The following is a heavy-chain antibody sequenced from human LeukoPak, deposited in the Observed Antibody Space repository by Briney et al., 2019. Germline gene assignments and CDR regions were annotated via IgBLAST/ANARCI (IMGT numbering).Heavy chain of an antibody. CDR3: ARHNARFDP. Sequence: SETLSLACAVYGGSFSGYYWSWIRQPPGKGLEWIGEINHSGSTNYNPSLKSRVTISVDTSKNQFSLKLSSVTAADTAVYYCARHNARFDPWGQGTLVTVSS. CDR2: INHSGST. CDR1: GGSFSGYY. V-gene: IGHV4-34*01. J-gene: IGHJ5*02. D-gene: IGHD2-8*01.